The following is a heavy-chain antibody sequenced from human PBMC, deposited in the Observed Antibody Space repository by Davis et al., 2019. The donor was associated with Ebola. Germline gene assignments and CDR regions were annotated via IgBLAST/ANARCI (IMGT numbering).Heavy chain of an antibody. V-gene: IGHV1-46*01. Sequence: ASVKVSCKTSGYTFTSYYMHWVRQAPGQGLEGMGIINPSGGSTSYAQKFQGRVTMTRDTSTSTVYMELSSLRSEDTAVYYCARDRGRAKIFDYWGQGTLVTVSS. J-gene: IGHJ4*02. CDR3: ARDRGRAKIFDY. CDR2: INPSGGST. CDR1: GYTFTSYY. D-gene: IGHD6-25*01.